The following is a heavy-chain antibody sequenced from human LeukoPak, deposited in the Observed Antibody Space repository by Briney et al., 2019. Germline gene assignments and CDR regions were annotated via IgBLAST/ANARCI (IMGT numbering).Heavy chain of an antibody. J-gene: IGHJ6*02. D-gene: IGHD4-17*01. Sequence: GGSLRLSCAASGFTFSNAWMSWVRQAPGKGLEWVGRIKSKTDGGTTDYAAPVKGRFTISRDDSKNTLYLQTNSLKTEDTAVYYCTTVTLRLYGMDVWGQGTTVTVSS. V-gene: IGHV3-15*01. CDR3: TTVTLRLYGMDV. CDR1: GFTFSNAW. CDR2: IKSKTDGGTT.